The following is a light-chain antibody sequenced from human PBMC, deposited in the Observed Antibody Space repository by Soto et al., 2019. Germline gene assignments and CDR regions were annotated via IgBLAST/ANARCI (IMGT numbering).Light chain of an antibody. CDR2: GAS. Sequence: ALRMTQSPSSLSASAGDRVAIACRASQDVGSYLAWYQQKPGQAPKLLIYGASILQSGVPSRFSAGGSGTEFTLTISCLQSEDFATYYCQHYKNYPWTFGQGTTLEMK. CDR3: QHYKNYPWT. J-gene: IGKJ1*01. CDR1: QDVGSY. V-gene: IGKV1-8*01.